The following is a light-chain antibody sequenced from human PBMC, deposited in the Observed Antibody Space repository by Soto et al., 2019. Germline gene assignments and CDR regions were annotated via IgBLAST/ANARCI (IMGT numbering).Light chain of an antibody. J-gene: IGLJ2*01. CDR1: SGHSSYA. CDR2: LNSDGSH. CDR3: QTWGTGILV. Sequence: QLVLTQSPSASASLRASVKLTCTLSSGHSSYAIAWHQQQPEKGPRYLMNLNSDGSHSKGDGIPDRFSGSSSGAERYLTISSLQSEDEADYYCQTWGTGILVFGGGTKVTVL. V-gene: IGLV4-69*01.